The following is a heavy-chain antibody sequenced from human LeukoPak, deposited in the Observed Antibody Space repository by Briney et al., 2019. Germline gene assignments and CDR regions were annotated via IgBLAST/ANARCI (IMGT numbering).Heavy chain of an antibody. CDR2: IKQDGSEK. V-gene: IGHV3-7*03. Sequence: GGSLRLSCAASGFTFSGYWMSWVRQAPGKGLEWVANIKQDGSEKYYVDSVKGRFTISRDNAKNSLYLQMSSLRAEDTAVYYCARVYPFNFDYWGQGTLVTVSS. CDR1: GFTFSGYW. J-gene: IGHJ4*02. CDR3: ARVYPFNFDY.